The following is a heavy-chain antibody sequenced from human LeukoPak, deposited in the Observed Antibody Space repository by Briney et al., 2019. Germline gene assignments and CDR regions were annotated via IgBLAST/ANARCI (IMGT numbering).Heavy chain of an antibody. D-gene: IGHD6-19*01. J-gene: IGHJ4*02. V-gene: IGHV4-59*01. CDR1: GGSISSYY. CDR2: IYYSGST. Sequence: PSETLSLTCTVSGGSISSYYWSWIRQPPGKGLEWIGYIYYSGSTNYNPSLKSRVTISVDTSKNQFSLKLSSVTAADTAVYYCARASLSGWYAGIDYWGQGTLVTVSS. CDR3: ARASLSGWYAGIDY.